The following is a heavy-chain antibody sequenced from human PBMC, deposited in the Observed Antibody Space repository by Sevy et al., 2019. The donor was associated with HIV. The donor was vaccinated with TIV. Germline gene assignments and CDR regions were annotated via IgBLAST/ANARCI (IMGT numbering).Heavy chain of an antibody. D-gene: IGHD3-22*01. Sequence: ASVKVSCKASGYTVTGHYIHWVRQAPGQGPEWMGWTNPNSGDTEYAQKFQGRVTMTRVTSISTVYMELFSLKSDDTAVYYCARGTYDSSDHLGFYFDNWGQGTLVTVSS. J-gene: IGHJ4*01. CDR2: TNPNSGDT. CDR3: ARGTYDSSDHLGFYFDN. V-gene: IGHV1-2*02. CDR1: GYTVTGHY.